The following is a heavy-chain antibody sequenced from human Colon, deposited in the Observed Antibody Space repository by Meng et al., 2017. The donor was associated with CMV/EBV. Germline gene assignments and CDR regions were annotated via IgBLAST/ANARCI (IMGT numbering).Heavy chain of an antibody. D-gene: IGHD4-11*01. J-gene: IGHJ4*02. CDR1: GFSVEEYA. Sequence: GGSLRLSCAASGFSVEEYAMHWVRQIPGKGLEWVSGISWDNNSLGYADSVKGRFTISRDNSKNTLYLQMNSLRGEDTGVYSCAKAAVAGSNPGFYFDDWGQGTLVTVSS. CDR2: ISWDNNSL. CDR3: AKAAVAGSNPGFYFDD. V-gene: IGHV3-9*01.